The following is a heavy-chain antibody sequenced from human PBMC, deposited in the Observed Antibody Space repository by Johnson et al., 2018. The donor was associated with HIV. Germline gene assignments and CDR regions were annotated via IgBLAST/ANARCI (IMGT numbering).Heavy chain of an antibody. V-gene: IGHV3-20*04. CDR2: INWSGGST. Sequence: VQLVESGGGVERPGGSLRLSCAASGFTFYDYGMSWVRQAPGKGLEWMSGINWSGGSTGYGDSVEGRFTIFRDNARNSLYLQMNGLRAEDTAVYYCVRESIKVPGIISAFDFWGHGTMVTVSS. J-gene: IGHJ3*01. CDR3: VRESIKVPGIISAFDF. CDR1: GFTFYDYG. D-gene: IGHD3-10*01.